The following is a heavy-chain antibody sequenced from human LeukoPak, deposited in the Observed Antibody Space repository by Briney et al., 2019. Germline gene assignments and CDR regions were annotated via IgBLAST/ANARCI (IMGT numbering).Heavy chain of an antibody. Sequence: SETLSLTCTVSGGSISSSSYYWGWIRQPPGKGLEWIGSIYYSGSTYYNPSLKSRVTISVDTSKNQFSLKLSSVTAADTAVYYCASPRSEFWSGYENFNFDYWGQGTLVTVSS. CDR1: GGSISSSSYY. CDR3: ASPRSEFWSGYENFNFDY. J-gene: IGHJ4*02. CDR2: IYYSGST. D-gene: IGHD3-3*01. V-gene: IGHV4-39*01.